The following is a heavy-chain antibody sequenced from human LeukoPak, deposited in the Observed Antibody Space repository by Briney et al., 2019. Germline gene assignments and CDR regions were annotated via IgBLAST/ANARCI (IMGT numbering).Heavy chain of an antibody. V-gene: IGHV3-9*01. CDR2: ISWNSAGI. CDR3: AKDNPYYYDSSDYSAAGYFDL. D-gene: IGHD3-22*01. J-gene: IGHJ2*01. CDR1: GFKFYEYA. Sequence: SGGSLRLSCAASGFKFYEYAMHWVRRAPGKGLEWVSGISWNSAGIVYADSVKGRFTISRDNAKNSLYLQMDSLRAEDTALYYCAKDNPYYYDSSDYSAAGYFDLWGRGTLVTVSS.